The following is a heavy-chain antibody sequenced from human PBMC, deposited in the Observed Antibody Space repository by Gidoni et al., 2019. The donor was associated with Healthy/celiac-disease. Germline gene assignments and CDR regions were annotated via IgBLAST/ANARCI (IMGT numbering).Heavy chain of an antibody. Sequence: QVQLVESGGGVVQPGRSLRLSCAASGFTFSSYAMHWVRQAPGKGLEWVAVISYDGSNKYYADSVKGRFTISRDNSKNTLYLQMNSLRAEDTAVYYCARAIDYYDSSGYWSDAFDIWGQGTMVTVSS. CDR1: GFTFSSYA. J-gene: IGHJ3*02. CDR3: ARAIDYYDSSGYWSDAFDI. V-gene: IGHV3-30-3*01. CDR2: ISYDGSNK. D-gene: IGHD3-22*01.